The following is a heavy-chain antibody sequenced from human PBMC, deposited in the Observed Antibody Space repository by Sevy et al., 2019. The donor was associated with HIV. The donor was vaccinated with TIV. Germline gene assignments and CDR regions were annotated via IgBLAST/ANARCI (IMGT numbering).Heavy chain of an antibody. CDR1: GYTLTELS. Sequence: ASVKVSCKVSGYTLTELSMHWVRQAPGKGLEWMGGFDPEDGETIYAQKFQGRVTMTEDTSTDTAYMELSSLRSEDTAVYYCAIRNTLIVRGVIASYNWFDPWGQRTLVTVSS. J-gene: IGHJ5*02. CDR3: AIRNTLIVRGVIASYNWFDP. D-gene: IGHD3-10*01. V-gene: IGHV1-24*01. CDR2: FDPEDGET.